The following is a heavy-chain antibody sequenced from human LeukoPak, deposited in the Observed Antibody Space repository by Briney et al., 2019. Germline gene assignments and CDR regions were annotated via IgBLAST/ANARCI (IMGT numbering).Heavy chain of an antibody. CDR2: ISYDGDNK. V-gene: IGHV3-30-3*01. CDR3: ARDVRRPADYDYYGMDV. CDR1: GFTFSSYA. J-gene: IGHJ6*02. Sequence: WGSLTLSCAASGFTFSSYAMHWVRQAPGKGLEWVAVISYDGDNKYYADSVKGRFTISRDNSKSTLFLQMNSLRVEDTAVYYCARDVRRPADYDYYGMDVWGQGTTV.